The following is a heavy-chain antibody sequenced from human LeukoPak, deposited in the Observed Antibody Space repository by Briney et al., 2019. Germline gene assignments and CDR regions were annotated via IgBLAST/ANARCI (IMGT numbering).Heavy chain of an antibody. CDR3: AKDSSYSSSWFDP. V-gene: IGHV3-23*01. Sequence: PGGSLRLSCAASGFTFTTSGMHWVRQAPGKGLEWVSAISGSGGSTYYADSVKGRFTISRDNSKNTLYLQMNSLRAEDTAVYYCAKDSSYSSSWFDPWGQGTLVTVSS. D-gene: IGHD6-13*01. CDR1: GFTFTTSG. J-gene: IGHJ5*02. CDR2: ISGSGGST.